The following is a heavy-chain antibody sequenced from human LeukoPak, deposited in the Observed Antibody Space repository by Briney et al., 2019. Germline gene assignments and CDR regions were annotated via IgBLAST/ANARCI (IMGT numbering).Heavy chain of an antibody. CDR1: GGSISTYY. J-gene: IGHJ4*02. CDR2: IYYSGST. V-gene: IGHV4-59*01. Sequence: SGTLSLTCTVSGGSISTYYWSWIRQPPGKGLEWIGHIYYSGSTNYNPSLKSRVTMSVDMSKNQFSLKLSSVTAADTAVYYCARGGGGYAFDYWGQGTLVTVSS. CDR3: ARGGGGYAFDY. D-gene: IGHD5-12*01.